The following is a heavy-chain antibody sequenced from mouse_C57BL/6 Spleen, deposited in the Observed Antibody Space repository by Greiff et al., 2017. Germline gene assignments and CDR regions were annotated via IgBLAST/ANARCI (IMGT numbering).Heavy chain of an antibody. Sequence: EVHLVESGGGLVKPGGSLKLSCAASGFTFSDYGMHWVRQAPEKGLEWVAYISSGSSTIYYADTVKGRFTISRDNAKNTLFLQMTSLRSEDTAMYYCAIYYGYAWFAYWGQGTLVTVSA. CDR3: AIYYGYAWFAY. D-gene: IGHD2-2*01. V-gene: IGHV5-17*01. CDR2: ISSGSSTI. CDR1: GFTFSDYG. J-gene: IGHJ3*01.